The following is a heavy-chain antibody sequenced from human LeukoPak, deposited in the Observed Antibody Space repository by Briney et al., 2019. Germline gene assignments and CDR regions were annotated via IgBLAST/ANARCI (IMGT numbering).Heavy chain of an antibody. CDR2: IIPIFGTA. CDR1: GGTFSSYA. D-gene: IGHD2-2*01. V-gene: IGHV1-69*06. CDR3: ARGVVPAARGVFDY. Sequence: SVKVSCKASGGTFSSYAISWVRQAPGQGPEWMGGIIPIFGTANYAQKFQGRVTITADKSTSTAYMELSSLRSEDTAVYYCARGVVPAARGVFDYWGQGTLVTVSS. J-gene: IGHJ4*02.